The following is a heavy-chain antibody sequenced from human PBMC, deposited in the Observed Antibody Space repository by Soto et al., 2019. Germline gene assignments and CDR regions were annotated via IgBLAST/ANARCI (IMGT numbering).Heavy chain of an antibody. CDR1: GGSISSSSYY. CDR3: ARGHRHTTGTTGLFDY. Sequence: QLQLQESGPGLVKPSETLSLTCTVSGGSISSSSYYWGWIRQPPGKGLEWIGSIYYSGSTYYNPSLKSRVTISVDTSKNQFSLKLSSVTAADTAVYYCARGHRHTTGTTGLFDYWGQGTLVTVSS. CDR2: IYYSGST. J-gene: IGHJ4*02. D-gene: IGHD1-1*01. V-gene: IGHV4-39*01.